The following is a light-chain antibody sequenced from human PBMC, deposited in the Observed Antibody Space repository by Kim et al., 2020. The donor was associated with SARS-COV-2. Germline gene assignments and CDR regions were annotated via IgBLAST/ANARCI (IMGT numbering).Light chain of an antibody. J-gene: IGLJ2*01. CDR3: QVWDSSSDPVV. Sequence: APGKTARITWWGNNIGSKSVHWYQQKPGQAPVLVIYYDSDRPSGIPERFSGSNSGNTATLTISRVEAGDEADYYCQVWDSSSDPVVFGGGTQLTVL. CDR2: YDS. CDR1: NIGSKS. V-gene: IGLV3-21*04.